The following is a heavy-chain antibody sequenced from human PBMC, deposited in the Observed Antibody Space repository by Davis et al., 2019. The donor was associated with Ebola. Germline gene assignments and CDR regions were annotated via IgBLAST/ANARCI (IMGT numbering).Heavy chain of an antibody. D-gene: IGHD4-17*01. Sequence: SETLSLTCAVSAGSISSGGYYWSWIRQHPGKGLEWIDYIYYTGKYYTQSLKSRLTISVDTSKNQFSLILSSVTAADTAVYFCARSTVSTFTNDAFDIWGPGTVVTVSS. V-gene: IGHV4-31*11. CDR1: AGSISSGGYY. CDR3: ARSTVSTFTNDAFDI. CDR2: IYYTGK. J-gene: IGHJ3*02.